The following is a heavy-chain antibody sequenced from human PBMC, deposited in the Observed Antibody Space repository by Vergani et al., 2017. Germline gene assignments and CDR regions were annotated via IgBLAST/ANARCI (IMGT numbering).Heavy chain of an antibody. CDR3: LKQKIALGSYCFDS. CDR2: ISGHGLST. CDR1: GFTFSNSA. J-gene: IGHJ4*01. V-gene: IGHV3-23*01. Sequence: EVHLLESGGGLVQSGGSLRLSCAASGFTFSNSAVSWVRQAPGGGLAWGSSISGHGLSTYYADPVKGRFSISRDNSKNTVFLQMHSLRAEDTAICYCLKQKIALGSYCFDSWGHGILGTVSS. D-gene: IGHD2/OR15-2a*01.